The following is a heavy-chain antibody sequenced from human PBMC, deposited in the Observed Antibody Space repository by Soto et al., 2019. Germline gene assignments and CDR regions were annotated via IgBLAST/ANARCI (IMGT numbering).Heavy chain of an antibody. Sequence: QVQLVQSGAEVKKPGSSVKVSCKASGGTFSSYAISWVRQAPGQGLEWMGGIIPIFGTANYAQKFQGRVTITADESTGTAYMELSSLRSEDTAVYYCARDEVVPAAIPRYYYGMDVWGQGPTVTVSS. CDR3: ARDEVVPAAIPRYYYGMDV. D-gene: IGHD2-2*02. J-gene: IGHJ6*02. CDR1: GGTFSSYA. CDR2: IIPIFGTA. V-gene: IGHV1-69*01.